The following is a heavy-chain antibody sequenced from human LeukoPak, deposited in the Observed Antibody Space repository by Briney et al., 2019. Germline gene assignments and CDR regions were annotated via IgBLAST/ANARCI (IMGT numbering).Heavy chain of an antibody. CDR1: GDSISSGDYY. CDR3: ASYDFWSGYGP. CDR2: ISSSGST. D-gene: IGHD3-3*01. J-gene: IGHJ5*02. V-gene: IGHV4-61*02. Sequence: SETLSLTCTVSGDSISSGDYYWSWIRQPAGKGLEWIGRISSSGSTNYNPSLKSRVTISVDTSKNQFSLKLSSVTAADTAVYYCASYDFWSGYGPWGQGTLVTVSS.